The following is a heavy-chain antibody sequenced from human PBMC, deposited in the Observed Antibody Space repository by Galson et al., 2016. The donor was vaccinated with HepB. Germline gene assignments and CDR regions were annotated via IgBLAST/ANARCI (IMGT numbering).Heavy chain of an antibody. D-gene: IGHD5-24*01. CDR3: ASQEMATINFDY. J-gene: IGHJ4*02. CDR2: MNHSGNT. CDR1: GWPFNNPY. Sequence: LSLPCAVYGWPFNNPYWSWIRQPPGKGLEWVGEMNHSGNTNYNPTLKRRVTISPDRSKNQFSLKLTSVTAADTAVYYCASQEMATINFDYWGQGTLVTVSS. V-gene: IGHV4-34*01.